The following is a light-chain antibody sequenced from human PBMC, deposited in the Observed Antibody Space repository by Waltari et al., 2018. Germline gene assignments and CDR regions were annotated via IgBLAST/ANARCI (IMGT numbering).Light chain of an antibody. CDR2: WAS. CDR1: QSLLWSFNNNNY. V-gene: IGKV4-1*01. CDR3: QQYYSTPPT. J-gene: IGKJ2*01. Sequence: DIVMTQSPDSLAVSLGERATINCKSSQSLLWSFNNNNYLAWYQQKPGQPPKLLIHWASTRESGVPDRFSGSGSGADFTLTISSLQAEAVAVYYCQQYYSTPPTFGQGTKLEIK.